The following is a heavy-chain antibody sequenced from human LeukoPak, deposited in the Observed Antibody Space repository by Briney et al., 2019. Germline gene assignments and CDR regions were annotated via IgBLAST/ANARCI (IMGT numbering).Heavy chain of an antibody. J-gene: IGHJ4*02. Sequence: GASVKVSCKASGYTFTSYGISWVRQAPGQGLEWMGWISAYNGNTNYAQKLQGRVTMTTDTSTSTAYMELRSLRSDDTAVYYCARDRSKYYDSSGYGYWGQGTLVTVSS. CDR2: ISAYNGNT. CDR3: ARDRSKYYDSSGYGY. D-gene: IGHD3-22*01. V-gene: IGHV1-18*01. CDR1: GYTFTSYG.